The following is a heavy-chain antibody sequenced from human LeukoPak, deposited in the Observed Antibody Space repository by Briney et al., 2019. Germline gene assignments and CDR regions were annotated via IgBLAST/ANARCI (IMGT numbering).Heavy chain of an antibody. CDR1: GFTFSSYS. Sequence: GGSLRLSCAASGFTFSSYSMNWVRQAPGKGLEWVASISSSSSYIYYADSVKGRFTISRDNAKNSLYLQMNSLRAEDTAVYYCAKDMGHDYDDYGFDYWGQGTPVTVSS. D-gene: IGHD4-17*01. J-gene: IGHJ4*02. V-gene: IGHV3-21*01. CDR3: AKDMGHDYDDYGFDY. CDR2: ISSSSSYI.